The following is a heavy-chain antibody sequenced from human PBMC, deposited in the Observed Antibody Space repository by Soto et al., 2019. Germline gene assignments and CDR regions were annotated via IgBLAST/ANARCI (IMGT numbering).Heavy chain of an antibody. CDR3: ARVRYYTSRNWYFDL. CDR2: IKQDGSEK. V-gene: IGHV3-7*01. CDR1: GFTFSSYW. J-gene: IGHJ2*01. D-gene: IGHD2-8*01. Sequence: GGSLRLSCAASGFTFSSYWMSWVRQAPGKGLEWVANIKQDGSEKYYVDSVKGRFTISRDNAKNSLYLQMNSLRAEDTAVYYCARVRYYTSRNWYFDLWGRGTLVTVSS.